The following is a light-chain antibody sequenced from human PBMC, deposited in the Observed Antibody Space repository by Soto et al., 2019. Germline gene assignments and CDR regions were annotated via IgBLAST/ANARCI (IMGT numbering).Light chain of an antibody. CDR2: GAS. Sequence: APRSSRASQSVSSYLAWYQQKPGQAPRLLIYGASSRATGIPDRFSGSGSGTDFTLTSSRLEPEDFAVYYFQQYGRSPPTFGQGTKVDIK. V-gene: IGKV3-20*01. J-gene: IGKJ1*01. CDR3: QQYGRSPPT. CDR1: QSVSSY.